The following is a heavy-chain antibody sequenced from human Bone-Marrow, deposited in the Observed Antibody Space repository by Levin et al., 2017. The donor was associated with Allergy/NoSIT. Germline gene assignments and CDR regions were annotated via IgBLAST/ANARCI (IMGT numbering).Heavy chain of an antibody. Sequence: GGSLRLSCASSGFTFGSKGMAWVRQAPGKGLEWVSSISSSSDSTYYADSVKGHFTISRDNSKNTVYLQMNSLRADDTAVYYCATRLSSSSGLDYWGQGTLVTVSS. J-gene: IGHJ4*02. CDR1: GFTFGSKG. D-gene: IGHD6-6*01. V-gene: IGHV3-23*01. CDR2: ISSSSDST. CDR3: ATRLSSSSGLDY.